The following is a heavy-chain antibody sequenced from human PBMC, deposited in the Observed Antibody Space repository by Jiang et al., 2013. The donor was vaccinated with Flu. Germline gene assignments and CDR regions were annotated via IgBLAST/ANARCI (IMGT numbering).Heavy chain of an antibody. CDR1: GFTFSRYG. J-gene: IGHJ4*02. D-gene: IGHD2-15*01. CDR2: ISHSGGST. CDR3: AKSRVVVAAIIDY. Sequence: RLSCAASGFTFSRYGMSWVRQAPGKGLEWVSAISHSGGSTYYADSVKGRFTISRDNSKNTLYLQMNSLRAEDTAVYYCAKSRVVVAAIIDYWGQGTLVTVSS. V-gene: IGHV3-23*01.